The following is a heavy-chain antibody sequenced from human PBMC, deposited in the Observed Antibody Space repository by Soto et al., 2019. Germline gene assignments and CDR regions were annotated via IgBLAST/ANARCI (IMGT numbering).Heavy chain of an antibody. J-gene: IGHJ2*01. CDR2: IIPIFGTA. CDR3: ARTGYYDSSGYYLGSRYWYFDL. CDR1: GGTFSSYA. V-gene: IGHV1-69*01. D-gene: IGHD3-22*01. Sequence: QVPLVQSGAEVKKPGSSVKVSCKASGGTFSSYAISWVRQAPGQGLEWMGGIIPIFGTANYAQKFQGRVTITADESTSTAYMELSSLRSEDTAVYYCARTGYYDSSGYYLGSRYWYFDLWGRGTLVTVSS.